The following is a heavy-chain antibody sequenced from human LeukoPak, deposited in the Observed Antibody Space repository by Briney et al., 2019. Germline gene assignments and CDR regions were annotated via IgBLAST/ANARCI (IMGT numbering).Heavy chain of an antibody. Sequence: SETLSLTCTVSGGSITSGSYYWGWIRQPPGKGLEWIGTIYYSGSTNYNPSLKSRVTFSVDTSKNQFSLKLNSVTAADTAVYYCARGGDYGDLRYFDYWGQGTLVTVSS. J-gene: IGHJ4*02. V-gene: IGHV4-39*07. D-gene: IGHD4-17*01. CDR3: ARGGDYGDLRYFDY. CDR1: GGSITSGSYY. CDR2: IYYSGST.